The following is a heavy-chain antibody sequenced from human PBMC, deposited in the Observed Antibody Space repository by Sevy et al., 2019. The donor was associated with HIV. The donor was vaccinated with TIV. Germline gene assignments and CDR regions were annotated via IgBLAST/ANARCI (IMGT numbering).Heavy chain of an antibody. CDR2: VRGSGSST. J-gene: IGHJ4*02. CDR3: AKAVPPLDWLLLFFDN. D-gene: IGHD3-9*01. V-gene: IGHV3-23*01. Sequence: GGSLRLSCVASGFTFSDYAMAWVRQAPGKGPEWISAVRGSGSSTKYADSVKGRFTISRDNSKNTLYVQLNSLRGEDTAVYYCAKAVPPLDWLLLFFDNWGQGSLVTVSS. CDR1: GFTFSDYA.